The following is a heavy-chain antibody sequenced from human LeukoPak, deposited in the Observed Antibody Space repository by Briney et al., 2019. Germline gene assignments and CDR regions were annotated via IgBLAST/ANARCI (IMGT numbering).Heavy chain of an antibody. J-gene: IGHJ4*02. Sequence: SETLSLTCAVYGASFSGYYWSWIRQPPGKGLEWIGEINHSGSTNYNPSLKSRVTISVDTSKNQFSPKLSSVTAADTAVYYCARGATAMVTGVFDYWGQGTLVTVSS. CDR2: INHSGST. CDR3: ARGATAMVTGVFDY. D-gene: IGHD5-18*01. V-gene: IGHV4-34*01. CDR1: GASFSGYY.